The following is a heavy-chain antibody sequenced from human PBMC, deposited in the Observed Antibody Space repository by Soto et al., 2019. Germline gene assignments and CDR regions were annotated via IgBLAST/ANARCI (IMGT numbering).Heavy chain of an antibody. CDR1: GFTVIRDY. CDR2: IYSGGTT. D-gene: IGHD3-3*01. Sequence: EEQLVETGGSLIQPGGSLRLSCAVSGFTVIRDYMNWVRQAPGKGLEWVSVIYSGGTTYHADSVKGRFTISRDNSGNTLFLQMNSLRADDTAMYYCARSTEWNAFDLWGQGTMVTVSS. J-gene: IGHJ3*01. V-gene: IGHV3-53*02. CDR3: ARSTEWNAFDL.